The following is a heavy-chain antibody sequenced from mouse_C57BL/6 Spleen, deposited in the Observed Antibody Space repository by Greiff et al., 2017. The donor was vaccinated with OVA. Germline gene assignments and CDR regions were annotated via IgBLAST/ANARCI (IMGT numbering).Heavy chain of an antibody. D-gene: IGHD4-1*01. V-gene: IGHV1-64*01. CDR2: IHPNSGST. J-gene: IGHJ3*01. Sequence: VQLKQPGAELVKPGASVKLSCKASGYTFTSYWMHWVKQRPGQGLEWIGMIHPNSGSTNYNEKFKSKATLTVDKSSSTAYMQLSSLTSEDSAVYYCARRVNWAWFAYWGQGTLVTVSA. CDR1: GYTFTSYW. CDR3: ARRVNWAWFAY.